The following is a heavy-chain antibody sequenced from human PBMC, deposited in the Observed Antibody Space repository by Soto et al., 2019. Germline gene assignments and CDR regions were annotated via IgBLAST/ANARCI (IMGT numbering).Heavy chain of an antibody. J-gene: IGHJ4*02. V-gene: IGHV3-48*01. CDR2: ISSCSSTI. CDR1: GFTFSSYS. Sequence: GGSLRLSCAASGFTFSSYSMNWVRQAPGKGLEWVSYISSCSSTIYYADSVKGRFTISRYNAKNSLYLQMNSLRAEDTAVYYCARDDYYDTGSRAWGQGTLVTVSS. CDR3: ARDDYYDTGSRA. D-gene: IGHD3-22*01.